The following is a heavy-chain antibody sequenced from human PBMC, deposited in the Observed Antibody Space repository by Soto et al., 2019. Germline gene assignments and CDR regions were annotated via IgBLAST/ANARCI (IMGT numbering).Heavy chain of an antibody. CDR1: GFTFSTYW. Sequence: QPGGSLRLSCAATGFTFSTYWMHWVRQAPGKGLVWVSRINSDGSSTSYADSVKGRFTISRDNAKNTLYLQMNSLRAEDTAVYYCARGGGPDSGWYDFDGMDVWGQGTTVTVSS. D-gene: IGHD6-19*01. J-gene: IGHJ6*02. CDR2: INSDGSST. V-gene: IGHV3-74*01. CDR3: ARGGGPDSGWYDFDGMDV.